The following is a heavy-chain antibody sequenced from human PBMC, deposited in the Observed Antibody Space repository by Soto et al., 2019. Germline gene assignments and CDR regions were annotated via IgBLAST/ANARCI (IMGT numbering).Heavy chain of an antibody. CDR3: ARSVAGSSFDY. Sequence: SEILSLTCAVSGYSISSSNWWGWIRQPPGKGLEWIGYIYYSGSTYYNPSLKSRITMSVDTSKNQFSLKLSSVTAVDTAVYYCARSVAGSSFDYWGQGTLVTVSS. CDR2: IYYSGST. CDR1: GYSISSSNW. V-gene: IGHV4-28*01. J-gene: IGHJ4*02. D-gene: IGHD2-15*01.